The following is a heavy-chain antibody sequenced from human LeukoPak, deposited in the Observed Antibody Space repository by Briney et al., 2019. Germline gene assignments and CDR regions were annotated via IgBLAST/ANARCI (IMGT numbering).Heavy chain of an antibody. CDR2: IIPIFGTA. V-gene: IGHV1-69*05. J-gene: IGHJ6*03. CDR3: ERGDYYMDV. CDR1: GGTFSSYA. Sequence: ASVKVSCKASGGTFSSYAISWVRQAPGQGLEWMGRIIPIFGTANYAQKFQGRVTMTRNTSISTAYMELSSLRSEDTAVYYCERGDYYMDVWGKGTTVTVSS.